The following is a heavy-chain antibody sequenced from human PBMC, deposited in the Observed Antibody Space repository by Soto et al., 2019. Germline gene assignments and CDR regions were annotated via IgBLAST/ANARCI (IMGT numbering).Heavy chain of an antibody. Sequence: QVQLVQSGAEVKKPGSSVKVSCKASGGTFSSYAISWVRRAPGQGLEWMGGIIPIFGTANYAQKFQGRVTITADESTSTAYMELSSLRSEDTAVYYCAGVTDYYGSGSAGGFDPWGQGTLVTVSS. V-gene: IGHV1-69*01. D-gene: IGHD3-10*01. CDR1: GGTFSSYA. J-gene: IGHJ5*02. CDR3: AGVTDYYGSGSAGGFDP. CDR2: IIPIFGTA.